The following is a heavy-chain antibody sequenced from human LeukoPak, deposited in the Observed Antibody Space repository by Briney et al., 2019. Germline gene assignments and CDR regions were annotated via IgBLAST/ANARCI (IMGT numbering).Heavy chain of an antibody. CDR3: ASPTYYYDSSGYLPLGY. D-gene: IGHD3-22*01. Sequence: GGSLRLSCAAPGFTVSSNYMSWVRQAPGKGLEWVSVIYSGGSTYYADSVKGRFTISRDNSKNTLYLQMNSLRAEDTAVYYCASPTYYYDSSGYLPLGYWGQGTLVTVSS. J-gene: IGHJ4*02. V-gene: IGHV3-53*01. CDR2: IYSGGST. CDR1: GFTVSSNY.